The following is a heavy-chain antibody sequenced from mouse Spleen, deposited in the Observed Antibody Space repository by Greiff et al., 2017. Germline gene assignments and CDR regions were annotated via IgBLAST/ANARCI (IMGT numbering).Heavy chain of an antibody. D-gene: IGHD1-1*01. V-gene: IGHV1-55*01. J-gene: IGHJ2*01. CDR3: ASGGSSYPVYFDY. CDR2: IYPGSGST. Sequence: VQLQESGAELVKPGASVKMSCKASGYTFTSYWITWVKQRPGQGLEWIGDIYPGSGSTNYNEKFKSKATLTVDTSSSTAYMQLSSLTSEDSAVYYCASGGSSYPVYFDYWGQGTTLTVSS. CDR1: GYTFTSYW.